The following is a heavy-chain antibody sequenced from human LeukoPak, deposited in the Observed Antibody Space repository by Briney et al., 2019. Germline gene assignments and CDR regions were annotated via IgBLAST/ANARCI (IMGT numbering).Heavy chain of an antibody. D-gene: IGHD3-3*01. Sequence: ASVKVSCKASGYTFTGYYMHWVRQAPGQGLEWMGWINPNSGGTNYAQKFQGRVTMTRDTSISTAYMELSRLRSDDTAVYYCARAWSGYYWFDPWGQGTLVTVSS. V-gene: IGHV1-2*02. J-gene: IGHJ5*02. CDR1: GYTFTGYY. CDR3: ARAWSGYYWFDP. CDR2: INPNSGGT.